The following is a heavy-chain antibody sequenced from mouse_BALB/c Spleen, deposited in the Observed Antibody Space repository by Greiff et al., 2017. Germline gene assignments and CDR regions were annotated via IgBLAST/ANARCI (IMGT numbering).Heavy chain of an antibody. V-gene: IGHV5-4*02. J-gene: IGHJ3*01. CDR2: ISDGGSYT. CDR1: GFTFSDYY. Sequence: EVKLVESGGGLVKPGGSLKLSCAASGFTFSDYYMYWVRQTPEKRLEWVATISDGGSYTYYPDSVKGRFTISRDNAKNNLYLQMSSLKSEDTAMYYCARDHDYDAWFAYWGQGTLVTVSA. D-gene: IGHD2-4*01. CDR3: ARDHDYDAWFAY.